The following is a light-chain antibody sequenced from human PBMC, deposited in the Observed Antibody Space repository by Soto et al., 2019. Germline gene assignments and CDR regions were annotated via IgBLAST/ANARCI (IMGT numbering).Light chain of an antibody. CDR2: VAS. CDR1: QSISNS. CDR3: QQTFSPPYT. V-gene: IGKV1-39*01. J-gene: IGKJ2*01. Sequence: DIQMTQSLSSLSASVGDTVTITCRASQSISNSLSWYQQKPGKAPKFLIYVASTLQRGVPSRFSGSVSGTDFTLTISSLQPEDVATYFCQQTFSPPYTFGKGTKLEIK.